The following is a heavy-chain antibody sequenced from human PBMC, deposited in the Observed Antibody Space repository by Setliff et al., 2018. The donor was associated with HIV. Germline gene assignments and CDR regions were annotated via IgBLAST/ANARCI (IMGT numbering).Heavy chain of an antibody. CDR1: SDSITTYY. CDR2: IFTSGST. Sequence: SETLSLTCSVSSDSITTYYWTWIRQPVGKGLEWIGRIFTSGSTNYNPSLKSRDTMSFDRSMNQFSLKLTSMTAADTAVYYCARGGSRGLDYWGQGTPVTVSS. D-gene: IGHD3-16*01. CDR3: ARGGSRGLDY. V-gene: IGHV4-4*07. J-gene: IGHJ4*02.